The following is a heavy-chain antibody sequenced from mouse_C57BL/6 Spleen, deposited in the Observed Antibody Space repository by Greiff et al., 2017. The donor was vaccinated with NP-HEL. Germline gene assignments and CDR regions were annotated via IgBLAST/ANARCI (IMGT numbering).Heavy chain of an antibody. J-gene: IGHJ4*01. V-gene: IGHV5-17*01. CDR2: ISSGSSTI. D-gene: IGHD2-2*01. CDR1: GFTFSDYG. CDR3: ARGAVGYYYAMDY. Sequence: EVMLVESGGGLVKPGGSLKLSCAASGFTFSDYGMHWVRQAPEKGLEWVAYISSGSSTIYYADTVKGRFTISRDNAKNTLFLQMTSLRSEDTAMYYCARGAVGYYYAMDYWGQGTSVTVPS.